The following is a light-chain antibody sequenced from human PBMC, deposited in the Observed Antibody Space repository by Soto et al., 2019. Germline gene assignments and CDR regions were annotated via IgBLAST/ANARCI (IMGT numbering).Light chain of an antibody. Sequence: IQLTQSPSSLSASVGDSVTITCRASQGISRYLSWYQQKPGRAPKLLISAASTLQSGVPARFSGSGSGTDFALKISRVEAEDVGVYYCMQGTHWPITFGQGTRLEI. CDR3: MQGTHWPIT. V-gene: IGKV1-9*01. CDR2: AAS. J-gene: IGKJ5*01. CDR1: QGISRY.